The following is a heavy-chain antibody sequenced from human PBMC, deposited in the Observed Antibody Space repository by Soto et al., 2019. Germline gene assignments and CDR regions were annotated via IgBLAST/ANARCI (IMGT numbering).Heavy chain of an antibody. J-gene: IGHJ4*02. CDR1: GFTLSSYA. CDR3: AASSGWYTYFDY. Sequence: ESGGGVVQPGRSLRLSCAASGFTLSSYAMHWVRQAPGKGLEWVAVISYDGSNKYYADSVKGRFTISRDNSKNTLYLQMNSLRAEDTAVYYCAASSGWYTYFDYWGQGTLVTVSS. V-gene: IGHV3-30-3*01. CDR2: ISYDGSNK. D-gene: IGHD6-19*01.